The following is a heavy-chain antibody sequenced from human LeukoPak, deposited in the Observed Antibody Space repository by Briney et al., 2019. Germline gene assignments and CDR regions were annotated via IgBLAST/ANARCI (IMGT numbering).Heavy chain of an antibody. J-gene: IGHJ4*02. CDR3: ARGVYQFDY. Sequence: GGSLRLSCAASGFTFSSYWMTWVRQAPGKGLEWVAYMKQDGSEIYYVDSVKGRFTISRDNANNSLYLRMNSLRAEDTALYYCARGVYQFDYWGQGTLVTVSS. CDR1: GFTFSSYW. D-gene: IGHD3-16*02. V-gene: IGHV3-7*01. CDR2: MKQDGSEI.